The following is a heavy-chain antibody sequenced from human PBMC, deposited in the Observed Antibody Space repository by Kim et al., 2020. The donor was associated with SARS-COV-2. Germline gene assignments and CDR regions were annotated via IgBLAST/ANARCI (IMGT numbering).Heavy chain of an antibody. V-gene: IGHV4-34*01. CDR1: GGSFSGYY. Sequence: SETLSLTCAVYGGSFSGYYWSWIRQPPGKGLEWIGEINHSGSTNYNPSLKSRVTISVDTSKNQFSLKLSSVTAADTAVYYCARIMVYAPGKYYFDYWGQG. J-gene: IGHJ4*02. D-gene: IGHD2-8*01. CDR2: INHSGST. CDR3: ARIMVYAPGKYYFDY.